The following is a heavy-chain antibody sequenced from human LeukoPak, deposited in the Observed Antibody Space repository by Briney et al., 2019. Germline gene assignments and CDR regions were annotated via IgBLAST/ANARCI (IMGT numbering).Heavy chain of an antibody. V-gene: IGHV1-2*02. D-gene: IGHD3-9*01. Sequence: GASVKVSCKASGYTFTGYYMHWVRQAPGQGLEWMGWINPNSGGTNYAEKFQGRVTMTRDTSISTVYMELSSLRSDDTAVYYCARSDVLTADDAFDIWGRGTVVIVSS. J-gene: IGHJ3*02. CDR2: INPNSGGT. CDR1: GYTFTGYY. CDR3: ARSDVLTADDAFDI.